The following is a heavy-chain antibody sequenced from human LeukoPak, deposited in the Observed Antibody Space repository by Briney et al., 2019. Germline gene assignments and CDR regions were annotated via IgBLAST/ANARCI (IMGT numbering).Heavy chain of an antibody. CDR2: IYYSGST. V-gene: IGHV4-39*07. CDR1: GGSISSSSYY. Sequence: SETLSLTCTVSGGSISSSSYYWGWIRQPPGKGLEWIGSIYYSGSTYYNPSLKSRVTISVETSKNQFSLKLSCVPAADTAVYYCARDGGSSWEYYSYMDVWGKGTTVTVSS. D-gene: IGHD6-13*01. J-gene: IGHJ6*03. CDR3: ARDGGSSWEYYSYMDV.